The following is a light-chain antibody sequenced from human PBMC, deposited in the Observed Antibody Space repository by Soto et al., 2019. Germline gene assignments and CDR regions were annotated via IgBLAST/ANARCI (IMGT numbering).Light chain of an antibody. CDR2: GAF. CDR3: QQRNIWPPVT. J-gene: IGKJ5*01. Sequence: EIVLTQSPATLSLSPGERATLSCRSSPSVTNYLAWYQQTPGQAPRLLIYGAFNRATGIPARFSGSGSGTDFTLTISSLEPEDFAVYYCQQRNIWPPVTFGQGTRLEIK. CDR1: PSVTNY. V-gene: IGKV3-11*01.